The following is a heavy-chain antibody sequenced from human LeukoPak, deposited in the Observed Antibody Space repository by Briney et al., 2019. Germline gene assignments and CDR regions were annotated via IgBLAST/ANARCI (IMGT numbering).Heavy chain of an antibody. J-gene: IGHJ4*02. Sequence: SQTLSLTCAISGDSVFSNSAAWNWIRQSPSRGLEWLGRTYYRSKWYNDYAVSVKSRITINPDTSKNQFSLQLNSVTPEDTAVYHCARDLPMVAAAGRFDYWGQGTLVTVSS. V-gene: IGHV6-1*01. CDR1: GDSVFSNSAA. CDR2: TYYRSKWYN. CDR3: ARDLPMVAAAGRFDY. D-gene: IGHD6-13*01.